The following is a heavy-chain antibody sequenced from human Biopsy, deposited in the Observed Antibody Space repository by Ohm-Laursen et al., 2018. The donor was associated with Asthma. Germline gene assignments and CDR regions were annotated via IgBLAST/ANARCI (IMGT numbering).Heavy chain of an antibody. CDR3: ARQSGQDYGDSSGFDI. Sequence: SLRLSCAASGFVFSQCGMHWVRQGPGKGLEWVALVSSDRHNKCYEDSVKGRFTISRDNSRNRLYLQINRLTVEDSAVYFCARQSGQDYGDSSGFDIWGQGTKVAVSS. CDR2: VSSDRHNK. J-gene: IGHJ3*02. CDR1: GFVFSQCG. V-gene: IGHV3-30*03. D-gene: IGHD3-22*01.